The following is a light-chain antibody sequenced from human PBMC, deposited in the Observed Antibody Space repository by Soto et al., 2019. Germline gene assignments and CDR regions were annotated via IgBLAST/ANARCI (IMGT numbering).Light chain of an antibody. J-gene: IGKJ1*01. V-gene: IGKV3-20*01. CDR3: QQFGNSPWT. CDR1: QTVTRSY. Sequence: EIVLTQSPGTLSLSPGERATLSCRASQTVTRSYLAWYQQKPGQAPRLLIYGASSRATGIPDRFSGSGSGRDFTLTISRLEPEDFAVYFCQQFGNSPWTFGQGTKVDI. CDR2: GAS.